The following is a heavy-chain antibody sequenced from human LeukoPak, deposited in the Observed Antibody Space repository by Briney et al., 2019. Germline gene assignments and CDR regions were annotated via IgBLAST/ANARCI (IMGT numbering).Heavy chain of an antibody. D-gene: IGHD2-2*01. J-gene: IGHJ6*02. CDR2: IYPGDSDT. Sequence: GESLKISCKGSGYSFTSYWIGWVRQMPGKGLEWMGIIYPGDSDTAYSPSFQGQVTISADKSISTAYLQWSSLKASDAAMYYCARRDGYCSSTSCYADYYYGMDVWGQGTTVTVSS. CDR1: GYSFTSYW. V-gene: IGHV5-51*01. CDR3: ARRDGYCSSTSCYADYYYGMDV.